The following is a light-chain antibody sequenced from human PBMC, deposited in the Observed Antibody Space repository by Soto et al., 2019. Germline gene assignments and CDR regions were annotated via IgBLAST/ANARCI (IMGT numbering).Light chain of an antibody. CDR2: DVT. J-gene: IGLJ1*01. V-gene: IGLV2-14*01. CDR3: SSYTSINTPYYG. Sequence: QSALTQPASVSGSPGQSITISCTGTSRDVGGYNYVSWYQQHPGKAPKLMIYDVTNRPSGVSDRFYGSKSGNTASLTISGLQAKDEADYYCSSYTSINTPYYGFGTGAKLTVL. CDR1: SRDVGGYNY.